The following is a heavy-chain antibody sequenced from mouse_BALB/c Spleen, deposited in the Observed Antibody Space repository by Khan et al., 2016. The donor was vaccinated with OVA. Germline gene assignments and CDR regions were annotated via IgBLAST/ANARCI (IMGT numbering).Heavy chain of an antibody. V-gene: IGHV1-20*01. J-gene: IGHJ2*01. CDR2: INPHIGET. CDR1: GYSFTGYF. CDR3: TRIYRSDFDY. Sequence: EVQLQQSGPELVRPGASVKISCKASGYSFTGYFMNWVMQSHGKSLEWIGRINPHIGETFYNPRLKDKATLPVDDSSSTAHIELWTLTYEASAVYYCTRIYRSDFDYWGQGTTLTVSS. D-gene: IGHD1-1*01.